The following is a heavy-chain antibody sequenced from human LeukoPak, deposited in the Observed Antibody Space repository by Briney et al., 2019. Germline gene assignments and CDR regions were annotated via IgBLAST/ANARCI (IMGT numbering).Heavy chain of an antibody. D-gene: IGHD2-15*01. V-gene: IGHV4-34*01. CDR2: INHSGST. CDR1: GGSFSGYY. CDR3: ARGRIGCYCSGGSCYYFDY. Sequence: SETLSLTCAVYGGSFSGYYWSWIRQPPGKGLEWIGEINHSGSTNYNPSLKSRVTISVDTSKNQFSLKLSSVTAADTAVYYCARGRIGCYCSGGSCYYFDYWGQGTLVTVSS. J-gene: IGHJ4*02.